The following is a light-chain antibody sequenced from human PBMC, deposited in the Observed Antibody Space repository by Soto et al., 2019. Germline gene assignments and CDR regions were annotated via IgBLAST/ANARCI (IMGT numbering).Light chain of an antibody. CDR3: QQYGSSPLIT. V-gene: IGKV3-20*01. Sequence: NVLTHYRGTLSGKEGQRARVCCGAAQRLSASDIAWYQQKPGQAPKFLXYGVSSRATGIPDRFSGSGSGTDFTLTISRLEPEDFAVYHCQQYGSSPLITFGHGTRLANK. CDR1: QRLSASD. CDR2: GVS. J-gene: IGKJ5*01.